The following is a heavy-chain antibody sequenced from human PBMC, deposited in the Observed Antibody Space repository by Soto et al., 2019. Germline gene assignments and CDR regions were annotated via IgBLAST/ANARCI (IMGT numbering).Heavy chain of an antibody. Sequence: QVQLVESGGGVVQPGRSLRLSCAASGFTFSSYGMHWVRQAPGKGLEWVAVISYDGSNKYYADSVKGRFTISRDNSKNTLYLQMNSLRAEDTAVSYCAGVAGTYFGAFDIWGQGTMVTVSS. V-gene: IGHV3-30*03. CDR3: AGVAGTYFGAFDI. CDR2: ISYDGSNK. CDR1: GFTFSSYG. D-gene: IGHD6-19*01. J-gene: IGHJ3*02.